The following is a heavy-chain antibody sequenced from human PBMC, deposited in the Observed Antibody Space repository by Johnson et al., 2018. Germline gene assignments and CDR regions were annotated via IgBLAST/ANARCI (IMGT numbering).Heavy chain of an antibody. CDR2: IITMFGTA. CDR1: GGTFSSHA. J-gene: IGHJ3*02. D-gene: IGHD3-10*01. V-gene: IGHV1-69*12. Sequence: QVQLVQSGAEVPKPGSSVKVSCKASGGTFSSHAISWVRQAPGPGLEWMGGIITMFGTANYAPTLPGRVTITAAESTSTAYMELSSLNSEDTAVYYCASPVSYLDAFDIWGQGTMVTVSS. CDR3: ASPVSYLDAFDI.